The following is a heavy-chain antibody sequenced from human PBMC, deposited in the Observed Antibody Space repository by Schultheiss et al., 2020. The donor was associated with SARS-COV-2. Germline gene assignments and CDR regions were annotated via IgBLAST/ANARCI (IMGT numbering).Heavy chain of an antibody. V-gene: IGHV3-30*04. CDR3: ARRGRCGGDCSYPDY. J-gene: IGHJ4*02. CDR2: ISYDGSNK. D-gene: IGHD2-21*01. CDR1: GFTFSGSA. Sequence: GGSLRLSCAASGFTFSGSAMHWVRQAPGKGLQWVAVISYDGSNKYYADSVKGRFTISRDNSKNTLYLQMNSLRAEDTAVYYCARRGRCGGDCSYPDYWGQGTLVTVSS.